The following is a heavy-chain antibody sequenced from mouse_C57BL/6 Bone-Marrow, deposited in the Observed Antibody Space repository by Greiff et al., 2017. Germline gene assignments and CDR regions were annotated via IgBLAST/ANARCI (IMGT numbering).Heavy chain of an antibody. Sequence: QVQLQQPGAELVKPGASVKLSCKASGYTFTSYWMQWVKQRPGQGLEWIGEIDSSDSYTNSNQKFKGKATLTVDTSSSTAYMQLSSLTSEDSAVYYGARDYYYYAMDDWGEGTSVTVSS. CDR3: ARDYYYYAMDD. V-gene: IGHV1-50*01. CDR1: GYTFTSYW. J-gene: IGHJ4*01. CDR2: IDSSDSYT. D-gene: IGHD2-13*01.